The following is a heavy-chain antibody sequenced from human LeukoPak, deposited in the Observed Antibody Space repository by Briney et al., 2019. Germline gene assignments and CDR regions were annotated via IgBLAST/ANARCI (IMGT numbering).Heavy chain of an antibody. CDR2: MNPNSGDT. Sequence: ASVKVSCKASGYTFTTYDITWVRQATGQEWMGWMNPNSGDTAYAQKFQGRVAMTRDTSISTAYMELSGLRSEDTAVYYCARGLGDYYDTSGYYYAVPAHWGQGTLVTVSS. CDR1: GYTFTTYD. V-gene: IGHV1-8*01. D-gene: IGHD3-22*01. CDR3: ARGLGDYYDTSGYYYAVPAH. J-gene: IGHJ4*02.